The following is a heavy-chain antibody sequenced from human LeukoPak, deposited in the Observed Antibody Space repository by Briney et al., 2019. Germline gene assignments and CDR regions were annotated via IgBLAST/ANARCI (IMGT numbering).Heavy chain of an antibody. CDR2: INPNSGGT. V-gene: IGHV1-2*02. J-gene: IGHJ4*02. D-gene: IGHD3-3*01. Sequence: ASVKVSCKASGYTFTGYFMHWVRQAPGQGLEWMGWINPNSGGTNYAQKFQGRVTITRNTSISTAYMELSSLRSEDTAVYYCARAESYYDFWSGYYRFDYWGQGTLVTVSS. CDR1: GYTFTGYF. CDR3: ARAESYYDFWSGYYRFDY.